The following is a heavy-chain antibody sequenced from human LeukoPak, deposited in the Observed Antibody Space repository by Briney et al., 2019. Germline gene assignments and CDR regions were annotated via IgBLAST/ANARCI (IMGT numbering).Heavy chain of an antibody. CDR3: ASERLSSSWPLGFYY. D-gene: IGHD6-13*01. V-gene: IGHV4-4*07. J-gene: IGHJ4*02. CDR2: IYTSGST. Sequence: SETLSLTCTVSGGSISSYYWSWIRQPAGKGLEWIGRIYTSGSTNYNPSLKSRVTMSVDTSKDQFSLKLSSVTAADTAVYYCASERLSSSWPLGFYYWGQGTLVTVSS. CDR1: GGSISSYY.